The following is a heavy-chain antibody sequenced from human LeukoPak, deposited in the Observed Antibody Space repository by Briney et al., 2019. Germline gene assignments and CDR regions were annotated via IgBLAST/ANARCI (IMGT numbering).Heavy chain of an antibody. V-gene: IGHV1-69*13. CDR3: ARGGVPSGSYYGHRAFDI. D-gene: IGHD1-26*01. CDR1: GGIFSSYA. Sequence: ASVKVSCKASGGIFSSYAISWVRQAPGQGLEWMGGIIPIFGTANYAQKFQGRVTITADESTSTAYMELSSLRSEDTAVYYCARGGVPSGSYYGHRAFDIWGQGTMVTVSS. J-gene: IGHJ3*02. CDR2: IIPIFGTA.